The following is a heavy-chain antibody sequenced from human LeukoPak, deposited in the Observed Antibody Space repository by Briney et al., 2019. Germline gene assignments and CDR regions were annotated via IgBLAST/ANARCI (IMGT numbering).Heavy chain of an antibody. CDR2: ISGSGGST. V-gene: IGHV3-23*01. Sequence: GGSLRLSCAASGFTFSSYAMSWVRQAPGKGLEWVSVISGSGGSTYSADYLKARFTISRDNSKNTLYLQMNSLRAEDMAVYYCAKDGSHGSGSSHWGQGTLVTVSS. CDR1: GFTFSSYA. CDR3: AKDGSHGSGSSH. D-gene: IGHD3-10*01. J-gene: IGHJ4*02.